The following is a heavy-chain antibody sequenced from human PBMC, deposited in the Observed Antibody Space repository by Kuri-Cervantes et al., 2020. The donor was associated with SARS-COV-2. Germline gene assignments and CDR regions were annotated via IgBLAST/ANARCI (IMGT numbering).Heavy chain of an antibody. CDR2: IIPLFGTT. J-gene: IGHJ4*02. CDR1: GGTFSSYA. CDR3: ARPYCSITTCYDGTFDS. D-gene: IGHD2-2*01. Sequence: SVKVSCKASGGTFSSYAVTWVRQVPGQGLEWMGRIIPLFGTTIYAEKFRGGVTLTADRSTNTAYMELSSLRSEDTAVYYCARPYCSITTCYDGTFDSWGQGTLVTVSS. V-gene: IGHV1-69*06.